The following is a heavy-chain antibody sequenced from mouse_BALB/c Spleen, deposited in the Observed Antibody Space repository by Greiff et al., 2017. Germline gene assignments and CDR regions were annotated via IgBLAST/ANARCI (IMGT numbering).Heavy chain of an antibody. D-gene: IGHD2-3*01. J-gene: IGHJ1*01. CDR1: GYTFTSYW. Sequence: LQQPGSELVRPGASVKLSCKASGYTFTSYWMHWVKQRPGQGLEWIGNLYPGSGSTNYDEKFKSKATLTVDTSSSTAYMQLSSLTSEDSAVYYCTREDGYYEYFDVWGAGTTVTVSS. CDR3: TREDGYYEYFDV. V-gene: IGHV1S22*01. CDR2: LYPGSGST.